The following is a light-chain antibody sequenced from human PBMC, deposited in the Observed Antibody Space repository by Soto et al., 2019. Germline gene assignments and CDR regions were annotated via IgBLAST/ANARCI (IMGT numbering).Light chain of an antibody. CDR3: QQYISSPLT. J-gene: IGKJ1*01. Sequence: EIVMTQSPATLSVSPGERAPLSCRASQSVSSNLAWYQQKPGQAPRLVIYGASNRATGIPDRFSASGSGTDFTLTISRLEPEDFAVYYCQQYISSPLTFGQGTKVDIK. V-gene: IGKV3-20*01. CDR1: QSVSSN. CDR2: GAS.